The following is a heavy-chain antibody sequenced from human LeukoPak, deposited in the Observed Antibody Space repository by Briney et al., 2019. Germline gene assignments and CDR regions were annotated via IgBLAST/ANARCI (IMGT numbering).Heavy chain of an antibody. V-gene: IGHV4-30-2*01. CDR1: GASISSGDINSGDYA. Sequence: SQTLPLTCAVSGASISSGDINSGDYAWSWIRQPPGKGLEWIGHIYRDGSTFYNPSLKSRVTMSVDRSKNHFSLKLSSVTAADTAVYYCARYDILPGAHDGFDLWGHGTRVTVSS. CDR3: ARYDILPGAHDGFDL. CDR2: IYRDGST. J-gene: IGHJ3*01. D-gene: IGHD3-9*01.